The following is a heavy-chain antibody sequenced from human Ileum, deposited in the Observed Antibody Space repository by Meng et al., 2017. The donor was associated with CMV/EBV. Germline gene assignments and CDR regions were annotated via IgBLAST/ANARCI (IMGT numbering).Heavy chain of an antibody. Sequence: GGSLRLSCTASGFSITNTYMTWVRQAPGKGLEWVSVFYSDGNTYHADSVKGRFTITRDSSRNTVYLQMNSLRTEDTAVYYCARDSWDCWGQGTLVTVSS. V-gene: IGHV3-66*02. CDR2: FYSDGNT. J-gene: IGHJ4*02. CDR3: ARDSWDC. CDR1: GFSITNTY.